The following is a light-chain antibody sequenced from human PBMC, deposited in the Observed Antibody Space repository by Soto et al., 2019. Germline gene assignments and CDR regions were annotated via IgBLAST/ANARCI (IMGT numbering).Light chain of an antibody. J-gene: IGLJ2*01. V-gene: IGLV1-44*01. Sequence: QPVLTQPPSASGTPGQRVTISCSGSSSNIGSNPVHWYQQVPGTAPKLLIHNNNQRPSGVPARFSGSKSGTSASLAISGLKSEDEADYYCAAWDDSLNGVLFGGGTKLTVL. CDR2: NNN. CDR1: SSNIGSNP. CDR3: AAWDDSLNGVL.